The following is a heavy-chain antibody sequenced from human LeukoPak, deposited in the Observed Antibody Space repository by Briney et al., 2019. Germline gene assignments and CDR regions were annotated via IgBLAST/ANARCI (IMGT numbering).Heavy chain of an antibody. CDR1: GGSISSYY. V-gene: IGHV4-4*07. J-gene: IGHJ3*02. D-gene: IGHD1-1*01. Sequence: SETLSLTCTVSGGSISSYYWSWIRQPAGKGLEWIGRIYTSRSTNYNPSLKSRVTMSVDTSKNQFSLKLSSVTAADTAVYYCARGRWQLESDAFDIWGQETMVTVSS. CDR2: IYTSRST. CDR3: ARGRWQLESDAFDI.